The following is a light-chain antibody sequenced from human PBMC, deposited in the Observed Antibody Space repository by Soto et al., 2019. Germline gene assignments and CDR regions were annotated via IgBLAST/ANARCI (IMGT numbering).Light chain of an antibody. CDR1: QSVSSSY. Sequence: EIVLTQSPGTLSLSPGDRATLSFRASQSVSSSYLAWYQQKPGQAPRLLIYGASSRATGIPDRFSGSGSGTEFTLTISSLQPDDFATYYCQQYNSYPYTFGQGTKVDI. V-gene: IGKV3-20*01. J-gene: IGKJ2*01. CDR2: GAS. CDR3: QQYNSYPYT.